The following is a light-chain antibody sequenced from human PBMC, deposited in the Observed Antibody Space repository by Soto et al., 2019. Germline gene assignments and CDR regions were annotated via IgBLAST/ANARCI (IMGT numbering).Light chain of an antibody. J-gene: IGKJ5*01. CDR2: DAS. Sequence: QMNQSPSSLSASVGDRVTITCQASQDISNYLNWYQQKPGKAPKLLIYDASNLETGVPSRFSGSGSGTDITFTISSLQPEDIATYYCQQYDNLLITFGQGTRLEIK. CDR1: QDISNY. V-gene: IGKV1-33*01. CDR3: QQYDNLLIT.